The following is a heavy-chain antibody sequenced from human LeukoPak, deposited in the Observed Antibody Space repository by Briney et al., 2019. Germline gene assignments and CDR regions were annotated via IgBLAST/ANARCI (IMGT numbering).Heavy chain of an antibody. CDR1: GGSIRSYY. CDR2: IYYSGST. D-gene: IGHD1-26*01. J-gene: IGHJ4*02. V-gene: IGHV4-59*12. Sequence: SETLSLTCTVSGGSIRSYYWSWIRQPPGKGLEWIGYIYYSGSTNYNPSLMSRITISVDISQNQFSLKMRDVTAADTAVYFCATADWESFYFDSWGQGALVAVSS. CDR3: ATADWESFYFDS.